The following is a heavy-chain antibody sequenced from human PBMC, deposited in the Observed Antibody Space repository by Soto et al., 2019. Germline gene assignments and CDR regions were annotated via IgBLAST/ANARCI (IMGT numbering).Heavy chain of an antibody. J-gene: IGHJ4*02. CDR3: AHSDGGYEIIYFDF. V-gene: IGHV2-5*01. Sequence: ESGPTLVNPTPPLTLTCTFSGFSFTTAGVAVGWIRQTPGGALEWLTLIYYNDDRRFSPSLKTRLTITGDTSKNQVVLSLTNVDPGDTATYFCAHSDGGYEIIYFDFWGQGIPVTVSS. CDR2: IYYNDDR. CDR1: GFSFTTAGVA. D-gene: IGHD5-12*01.